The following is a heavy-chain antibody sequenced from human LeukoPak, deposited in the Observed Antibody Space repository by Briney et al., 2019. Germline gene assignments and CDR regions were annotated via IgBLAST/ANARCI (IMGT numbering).Heavy chain of an antibody. J-gene: IGHJ4*02. CDR1: GGSISSSSYY. Sequence: SETLSLTCTVSGGSISSSSYYWGWIRQPPGKGLEWIGSIYYSGSTYYSPSFKSRVTISVDTSKNQFSLKLSSVTAADTAVYYCARARPAAASTIWDWGQGTLVTVSS. CDR2: IYYSGST. CDR3: ARARPAAASTIWD. D-gene: IGHD6-13*01. V-gene: IGHV4-39*07.